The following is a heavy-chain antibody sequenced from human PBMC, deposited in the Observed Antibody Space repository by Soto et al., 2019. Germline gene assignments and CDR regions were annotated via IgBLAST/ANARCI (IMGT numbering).Heavy chain of an antibody. CDR1: GVSVGDMY. Sequence: PGGSLRLSCTVSGVSVGDMYMNWVRQAPGKGLEWVSAISGSGGSTYYADSVKGRFTISRDNSKNTLYLQMNSLRAEDTAVYYCAKLVPFGYQLLASGWFDPWGQGTLVTVSS. V-gene: IGHV3-23*01. CDR2: ISGSGGST. CDR3: AKLVPFGYQLLASGWFDP. D-gene: IGHD2-2*01. J-gene: IGHJ5*02.